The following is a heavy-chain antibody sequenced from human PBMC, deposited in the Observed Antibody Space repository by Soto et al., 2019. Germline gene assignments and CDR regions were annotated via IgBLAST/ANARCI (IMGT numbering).Heavy chain of an antibody. V-gene: IGHV1-69*13. CDR2: IIPIFGTA. CDR1: GGPLSSYS. Sequence: GASGKVSCQASGGPLSSYSISWVRQAPGQRLEWIGGIIPIFGTANYAQKFQGRVTITADESTSTAYMELSSLRSEDTAVYYCARGVYYYDSSGYYPEYFDYWGQGTLVTVSS. CDR3: ARGVYYYDSSGYYPEYFDY. J-gene: IGHJ4*02. D-gene: IGHD3-22*01.